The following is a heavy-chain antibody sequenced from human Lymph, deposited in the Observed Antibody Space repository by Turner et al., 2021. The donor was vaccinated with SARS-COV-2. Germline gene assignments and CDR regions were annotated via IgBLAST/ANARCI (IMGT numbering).Heavy chain of an antibody. CDR1: GFTFSPYS. Sequence: EVQLMASGGGLVKPGGSLRLACAASGFTFSPYSMNWVRQAPGKGLEWISSISSSSSYIYYADSVKGRFTISRDDAKNSLYLQMNSLRAEDTAVYYCARDIPTTADYFDYWGQGTLVTVSS. J-gene: IGHJ4*02. CDR2: ISSSSSYI. D-gene: IGHD4-17*01. CDR3: ARDIPTTADYFDY. V-gene: IGHV3-21*01.